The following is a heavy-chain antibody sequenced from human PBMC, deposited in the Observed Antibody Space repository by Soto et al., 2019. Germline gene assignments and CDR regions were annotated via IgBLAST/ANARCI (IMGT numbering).Heavy chain of an antibody. J-gene: IGHJ5*02. V-gene: IGHV1-8*01. D-gene: IGHD2-21*02. CDR1: GYTFTSLH. CDR2: VSPNSGDT. CDR3: AKAVTAILYNWFDP. Sequence: GASVKVSCKASGYTFTSLHINWVRQAPGQGPEWMGWVSPNSGDTGYALKFQGRVSMTRDTSLSTAYMELSSLRSEDTAVYYCAKAVTAILYNWFDPWGQGTLVTVSS.